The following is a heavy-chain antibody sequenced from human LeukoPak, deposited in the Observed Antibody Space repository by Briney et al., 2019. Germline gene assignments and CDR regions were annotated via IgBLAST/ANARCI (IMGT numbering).Heavy chain of an antibody. D-gene: IGHD5-18*01. CDR2: IYYSGST. CDR1: GGSISSYY. V-gene: IGHV4-59*01. CDR3: ATSYSYGSFDY. J-gene: IGHJ4*02. Sequence: SETLSLTRTVSGGSISSYYWSWIRQPPRKGLEWIGYIYYSGSTNYNPSLKSRVTISVDTSKYQFSLKLSSVTAADTAVYYCATSYSYGSFDYWGQGTLVTVSS.